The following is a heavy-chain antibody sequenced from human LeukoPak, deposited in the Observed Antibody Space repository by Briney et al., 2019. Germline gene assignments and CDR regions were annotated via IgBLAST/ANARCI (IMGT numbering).Heavy chain of an antibody. J-gene: IGHJ4*02. V-gene: IGHV1-2*04. CDR2: INPNSGGT. CDR3: ARGALWFGELSVDY. CDR1: GYTFTGYY. Sequence: ASVKVSCKASGYTFTGYYMHWVRQAPGQGFEWMGWINPNSGGTNYAQKFQGWVTMTRDTSISTAYMELSRLRSDDTAVYYCARGALWFGELSVDYWGQGTLVTVSS. D-gene: IGHD3-10*01.